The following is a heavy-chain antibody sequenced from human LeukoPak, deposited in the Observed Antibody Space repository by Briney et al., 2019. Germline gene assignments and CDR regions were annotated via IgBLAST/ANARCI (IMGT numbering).Heavy chain of an antibody. CDR1: GYTFTSYG. CDR2: ISAYNGNT. D-gene: IGHD1-7*01. Sequence: GASVTVSCKASGYTFTSYGISWVRQAPGQGLEWMGWISAYNGNTNYAQKLQGRVTMTTDTSTSTAYMELRSLRSDDTAVYYCARAVGNWNYRFGLDYWGQGTLVTVSS. V-gene: IGHV1-18*01. CDR3: ARAVGNWNYRFGLDY. J-gene: IGHJ4*02.